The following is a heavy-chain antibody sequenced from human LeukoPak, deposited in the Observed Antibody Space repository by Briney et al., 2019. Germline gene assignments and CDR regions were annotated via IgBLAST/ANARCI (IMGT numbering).Heavy chain of an antibody. Sequence: GGSLRLSCVGSGFRLIDYNMNWVRQAPGKGLEWVSLISSSSRFIYYGDSVKGRFTISRDNAKKSLYLQMNSLRAEDTAVYYCARAVYCSGGGCFWYFDLWGRGTLVTVSS. CDR1: GFRLIDYN. D-gene: IGHD2-15*01. V-gene: IGHV3-21*01. J-gene: IGHJ2*01. CDR2: ISSSSRFI. CDR3: ARAVYCSGGGCFWYFDL.